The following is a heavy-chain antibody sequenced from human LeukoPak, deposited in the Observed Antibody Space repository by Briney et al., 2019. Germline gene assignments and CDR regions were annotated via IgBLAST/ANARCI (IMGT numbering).Heavy chain of an antibody. V-gene: IGHV4-39*07. CDR3: ARGTYYYGSGSYPFDY. J-gene: IGHJ4*02. CDR2: IHYSGST. D-gene: IGHD3-10*01. CDR1: GGSISSSSYY. Sequence: SETLSLTCTVSGGSISSSSYYWGWIRQPPGKGLEWIGCIHYSGSTNYNPSLKSRVTMSVDTSKNQFSLKLSSVTAADTAVYYCARGTYYYGSGSYPFDYWGRGTLVTVSS.